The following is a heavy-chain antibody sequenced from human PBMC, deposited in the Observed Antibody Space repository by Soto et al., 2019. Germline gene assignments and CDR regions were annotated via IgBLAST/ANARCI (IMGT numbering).Heavy chain of an antibody. Sequence: QVTLKESGPVLVKPTEPLTLTCTVSGFSLSNAGMGVSWIRQPPGKALEWLPHIISNDERRFSTSLKNRLTISKDTFNSQVVLIMTNMDPVDTATYYCAQTEDGGRSRTPAGWFDAWGQGTLVTVSS. CDR3: AQTEDGGRSRTPAGWFDA. J-gene: IGHJ5*02. V-gene: IGHV2-26*01. D-gene: IGHD2-15*01. CDR2: IISNDER. CDR1: GFSLSNAGMG.